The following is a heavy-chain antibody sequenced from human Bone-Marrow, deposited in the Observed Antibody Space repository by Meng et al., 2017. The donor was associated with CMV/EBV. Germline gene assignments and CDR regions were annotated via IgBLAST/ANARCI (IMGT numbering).Heavy chain of an antibody. CDR3: ARGGLGYCSSTSCYMGY. Sequence: GTFSSYAISWVRQAPGQGLEWMGGIIPIFGPANYAQKFQGRVTITADESTSTAYMELSSLRSEDTAVYYCARGGLGYCSSTSCYMGYWGQGTLVTVSS. J-gene: IGHJ4*02. CDR1: GTFSSYA. V-gene: IGHV1-69*01. CDR2: IIPIFGPA. D-gene: IGHD2-2*02.